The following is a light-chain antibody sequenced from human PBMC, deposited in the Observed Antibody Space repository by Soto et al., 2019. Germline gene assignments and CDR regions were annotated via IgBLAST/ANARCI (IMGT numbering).Light chain of an antibody. J-gene: IGKJ4*01. CDR3: QQRSNWPPLT. V-gene: IGKV3-11*01. Sequence: EIVFTPSPGTPSFSPGERAPLSCRASQSVSSYLAWYQQKPGQAPRLLIYDASNRATGIPARFSGSGSGTDFTLTISSLEPEDFAVYYCQQRSNWPPLTFGGGTKVDIK. CDR2: DAS. CDR1: QSVSSY.